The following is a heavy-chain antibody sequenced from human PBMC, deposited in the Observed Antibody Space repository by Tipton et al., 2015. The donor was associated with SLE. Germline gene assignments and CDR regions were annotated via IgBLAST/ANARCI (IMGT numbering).Heavy chain of an antibody. V-gene: IGHV3-23*01. CDR3: AKPALGLDSSSWYYFDY. Sequence: SLRLSCAASGFTFSSYAMSWVRQAPGKGLEWVSAISGSGGSTYYADSVKGRFTISRDNSKNTLYLQMNSLRAEDTAVYYCAKPALGLDSSSWYYFDYWGQGTLVTVSS. D-gene: IGHD6-13*01. CDR2: ISGSGGST. CDR1: GFTFSSYA. J-gene: IGHJ4*02.